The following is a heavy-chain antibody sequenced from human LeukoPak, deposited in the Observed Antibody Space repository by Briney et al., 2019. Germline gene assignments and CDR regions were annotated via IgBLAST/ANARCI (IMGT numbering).Heavy chain of an antibody. CDR3: TRGAGWLIDY. CDR2: IHNSGTS. CDR1: DDSISDYY. D-gene: IGHD3-16*01. V-gene: IGHV4-59*01. J-gene: IGHJ4*02. Sequence: PSETLSLTCTVSDDSISDYYRGWIRQPPGKGLEWTGYIHNSGTSTYNLSLKSRVTISADTSKNQFSLKLNSMTTADTAVYYCTRGAGWLIDYWGQGILVTVSS.